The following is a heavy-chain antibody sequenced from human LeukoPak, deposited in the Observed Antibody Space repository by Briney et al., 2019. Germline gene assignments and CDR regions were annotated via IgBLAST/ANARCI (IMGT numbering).Heavy chain of an antibody. CDR2: INPNSGGT. CDR3: AKGGSSTMPYNWFDP. D-gene: IGHD5/OR15-5a*01. Sequence: ASVKVSFKASGYTFTGYYMHWVRQAPGQGLEWMGWINPNSGGTNYAQKFQGRVTMTRDTSISTAYMELSRLRSDDTALYYCAKGGSSTMPYNWFDPWGQGTLVTVSS. V-gene: IGHV1-2*02. CDR1: GYTFTGYY. J-gene: IGHJ5*02.